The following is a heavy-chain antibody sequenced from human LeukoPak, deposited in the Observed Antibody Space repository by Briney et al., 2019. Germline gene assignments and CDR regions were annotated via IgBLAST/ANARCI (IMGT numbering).Heavy chain of an antibody. CDR2: ISYDGSDK. J-gene: IGHJ4*02. CDR1: RFTFSNYV. V-gene: IGHV3-30*03. D-gene: IGHD3-22*01. CDR3: ARARYDSSGYYPILDY. Sequence: GGSLRLSCAASRFTFSNYVMHWVRQAPGKGLEWVTVISYDGSDKYYADSVRGRFTISRDNSRNTLYLQMNSLRAEDTAVYYCARARYDSSGYYPILDYWGQGTLVTVSS.